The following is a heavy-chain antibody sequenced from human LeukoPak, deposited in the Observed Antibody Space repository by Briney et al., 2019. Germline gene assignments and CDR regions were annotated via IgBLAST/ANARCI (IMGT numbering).Heavy chain of an antibody. J-gene: IGHJ5*02. CDR1: RFTFSSYA. V-gene: IGHV3-23*01. D-gene: IGHD3-3*01. CDR3: AKDQGLPYYDFWSGYLNWFDP. Sequence: PGGSLRLPCAASRFTFSSYAMSWVRQAPGKGLEWVSAISGSGGSTYYADSVKGRFTISRDNSKNTLYLQMNSLRAEDTAVYYCAKDQGLPYYDFWSGYLNWFDPWGQGTLVTVSS. CDR2: ISGSGGST.